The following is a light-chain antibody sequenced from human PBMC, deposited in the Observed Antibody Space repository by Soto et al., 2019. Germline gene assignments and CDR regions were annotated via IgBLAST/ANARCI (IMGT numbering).Light chain of an antibody. CDR3: RLYNSYGT. CDR2: DAS. CDR1: RSISSW. Sequence: DIQMTQSRCTVSSSVIGIVAASFPASRSISSWLAWYQQKPGKAPKLLIYDASSLESGVPSRFSGSGSGTEFTLTISSLQTDDFATYYCRLYNSYGTFVQGTK. V-gene: IGKV1-5*01. J-gene: IGKJ1*01.